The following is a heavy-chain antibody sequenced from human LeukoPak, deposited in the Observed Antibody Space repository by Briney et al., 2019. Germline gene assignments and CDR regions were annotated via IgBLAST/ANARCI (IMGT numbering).Heavy chain of an antibody. CDR2: INPNSVGT. J-gene: IGHJ4*02. D-gene: IGHD3-10*01. Sequence: ASVKVSCKASGYTFTGYYMHWVRQTPGQGLEWMGWINPNSVGTNYAQKFQGRVTMTRDTSISTAYMELSRLRSGDTAVYYCARDYYGSGSYYYYWGQGTLVTVSS. V-gene: IGHV1-2*02. CDR3: ARDYYGSGSYYYY. CDR1: GYTFTGYY.